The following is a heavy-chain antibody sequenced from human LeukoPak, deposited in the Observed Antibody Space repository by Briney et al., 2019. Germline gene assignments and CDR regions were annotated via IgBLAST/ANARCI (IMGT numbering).Heavy chain of an antibody. D-gene: IGHD3-10*01. CDR1: GGSISSSSYY. CDR2: IYYSGST. V-gene: IGHV4-39*01. J-gene: IGHJ6*03. Sequence: SETLSLTCTVSGGSISSSSYYWGWIRQPPGKGLEWIGSIYYSGSTYYNPSLKSRVTISVDTSKNQFSLKLSSVTAADTAVYYCARASYYYGSGSYPRPYYYYYMDVWGKGTTVTISS. CDR3: ARASYYYGSGSYPRPYYYYYMDV.